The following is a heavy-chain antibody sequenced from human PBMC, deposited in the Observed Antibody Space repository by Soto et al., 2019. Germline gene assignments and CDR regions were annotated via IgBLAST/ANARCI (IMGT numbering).Heavy chain of an antibody. V-gene: IGHV5-10-1*01. J-gene: IGHJ4*02. CDR3: ARHNPLQLERHFDY. CDR1: GYSFTSYW. Sequence: LKISCKGSGYSFTSYWISWVRQMPGKGLEWMGRIDPSDSYTNYSPSFQGHVTISADKSISTAYLQWSSLKASDTAMYYCARHNPLQLERHFDYWGQGTLVTSPQ. D-gene: IGHD1-1*01. CDR2: IDPSDSYT.